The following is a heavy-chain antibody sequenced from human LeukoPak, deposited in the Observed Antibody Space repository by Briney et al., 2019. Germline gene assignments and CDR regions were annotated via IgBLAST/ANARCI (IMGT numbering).Heavy chain of an antibody. J-gene: IGHJ4*02. V-gene: IGHV3-21*01. D-gene: IGHD3-10*02. CDR3: ASTPYVRDDY. Sequence: PGGSLRLSCAASGFTFSSYSMNWVRQAPGKGLEWVSSISSSSSYIYYADSVKGRFTISRDNDKNSLYLQMNSLRAEDTSVYYCASTPYVRDDYWGQGTLVTVSS. CDR1: GFTFSSYS. CDR2: ISSSSSYI.